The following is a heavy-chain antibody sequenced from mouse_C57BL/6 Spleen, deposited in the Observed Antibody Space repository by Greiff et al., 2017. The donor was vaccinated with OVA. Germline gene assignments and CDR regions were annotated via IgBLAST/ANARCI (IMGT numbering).Heavy chain of an antibody. J-gene: IGHJ2*01. CDR2: IHPNSGST. Sequence: QVQLQQPGAELVKPGASVKLSCKASGYTFTSYWMHWVKQRPGQGLEWIGMIHPNSGSTNYNEKFKSKATLTVDKSSSTAYMQLSSLTSEDSAVYYCARDTVTTWYFDDWGQGTTLTVSS. CDR3: ARDTVTTWYFDD. V-gene: IGHV1-64*01. CDR1: GYTFTSYW. D-gene: IGHD2-2*01.